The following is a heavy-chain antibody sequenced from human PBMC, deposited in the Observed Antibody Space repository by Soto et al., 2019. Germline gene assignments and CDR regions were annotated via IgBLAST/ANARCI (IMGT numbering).Heavy chain of an antibody. D-gene: IGHD5-12*01. V-gene: IGHV3-11*05. Sequence: QVQLVESGGGLVKPGGSLRLSCAASGFTFSDYYMSWIRQAPGKGLEWVSYISPSSTYTNYADSVKGRFTISRDNAKNSLYLQLNSLRAEDTAVYYCARETATMYGMDVWGQGTTVTVSS. CDR2: ISPSSTYT. J-gene: IGHJ6*02. CDR3: ARETATMYGMDV. CDR1: GFTFSDYY.